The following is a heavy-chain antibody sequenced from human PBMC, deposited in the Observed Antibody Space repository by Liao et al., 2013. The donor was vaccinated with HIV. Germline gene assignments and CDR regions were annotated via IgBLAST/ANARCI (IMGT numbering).Heavy chain of an antibody. D-gene: IGHD1-26*01. CDR2: IYTSGST. CDR3: ARVQWXPAPNWYSDL. J-gene: IGHJ2*01. CDR1: SGSVTSSNYY. V-gene: IGHV4-61*02. Sequence: QVQLQESGPGLVKPSQTLSLTCTVSSGSVTSSNYYWNWIRQPAGKGLEWIGRIYTSGSTNYNPSLKSRVTISVDTSKNQFSLKLSSVTAADTAVYYCARVQWXPAPNWYSDLWGRGTLVIVSS.